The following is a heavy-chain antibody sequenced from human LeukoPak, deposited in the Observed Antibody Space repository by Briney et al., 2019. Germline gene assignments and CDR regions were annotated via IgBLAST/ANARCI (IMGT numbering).Heavy chain of an antibody. CDR3: GKRELWHGSGEDA. V-gene: IGHV3-23*01. D-gene: IGHD3-10*01. CDR1: GFTFSSYG. J-gene: IGHJ6*02. CDR2: ISGSGDRT. Sequence: GGSLRLSCAASGFTFSSYGMHWVRQAPGKGLEWVSAISGSGDRTYYAESVKGRFSISRDNSKNTLYPQMHSLRAEDTAVYYCGKRELWHGSGEDAWGQGTTVTVSS.